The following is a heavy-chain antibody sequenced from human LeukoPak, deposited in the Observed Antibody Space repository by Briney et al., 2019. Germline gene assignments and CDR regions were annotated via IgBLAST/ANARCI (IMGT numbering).Heavy chain of an antibody. CDR2: ISSSSSYI. V-gene: IGHV3-21*01. D-gene: IGHD1-26*01. Sequence: GGSLRLSCAASGFTFSSCSVNWVRQAPGKGLEWVSSISSSSSYIYYADSVKGRFTISRDNAKNSLYLQMNSLRAEDTAVYYCARLASGSYLDYWGQGTLVTVSS. CDR1: GFTFSSCS. CDR3: ARLASGSYLDY. J-gene: IGHJ4*02.